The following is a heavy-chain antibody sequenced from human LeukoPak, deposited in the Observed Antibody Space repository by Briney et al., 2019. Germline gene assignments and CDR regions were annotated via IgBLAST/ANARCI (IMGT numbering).Heavy chain of an antibody. D-gene: IGHD6-19*01. J-gene: IGHJ4*02. CDR1: GYTFTGYY. CDR2: INPNSGGT. CDR3: ARTPRRIAVAGTWFDY. V-gene: IGHV1-2*02. Sequence: ASVKVSCKASGYTFTGYYMHWVRQAPGQGLEWMGWINPNSGGTNYAQKFQGRVTMTRDTSISTAYMEPSRLRSDDTAVYYCARTPRRIAVAGTWFDYWGQGTLVTVSS.